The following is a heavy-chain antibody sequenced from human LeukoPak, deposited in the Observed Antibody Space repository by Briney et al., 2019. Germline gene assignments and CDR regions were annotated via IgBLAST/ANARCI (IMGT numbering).Heavy chain of an antibody. D-gene: IGHD2-2*01. CDR2: ISGSGGST. J-gene: IGHJ5*01. V-gene: IGHV3-23*01. CDR1: GFTFSSYA. Sequence: GGSLRLSCAASGFTFSSYAMSWVRQAPGKGLEWVSGISGSGGSTYYADSVKGRFTISRDNTKNTLYLQMNSLRAEDTAVYYCAKDRHAPGRYCSSTSCFPFDSWGQGTLVTVSS. CDR3: AKDRHAPGRYCSSTSCFPFDS.